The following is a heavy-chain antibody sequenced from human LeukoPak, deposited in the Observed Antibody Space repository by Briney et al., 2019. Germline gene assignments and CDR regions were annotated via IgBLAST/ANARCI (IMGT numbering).Heavy chain of an antibody. Sequence: SETLSLTCTVSGYSISSGYYWGWIRQPPGKELEWIGSIYHSGSTYYNPSLKSRVTISVDTSKNQFSLKLSSVTAADTAVYYCAKDKVLFVVTGLDYWGQGTLVTVSS. CDR2: IYHSGST. CDR1: GYSISSGYY. D-gene: IGHD2-21*02. J-gene: IGHJ4*02. V-gene: IGHV4-38-2*02. CDR3: AKDKVLFVVTGLDY.